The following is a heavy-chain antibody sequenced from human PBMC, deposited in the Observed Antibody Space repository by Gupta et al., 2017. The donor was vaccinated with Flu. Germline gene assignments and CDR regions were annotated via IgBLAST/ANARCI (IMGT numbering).Heavy chain of an antibody. V-gene: IGHV5-51*01. CDR1: GDDFNFYW. Sequence: EVQLVQSGAEVKKPGESQKISCKGFGDDFNFYWVGWVRQMTGKGLEWMGMIYPGDSDARYSPSFEGQVTISVDKSISTAYLQWSSLKASDTAMYYCARQVAYGSTYYFEYWGQGTLVTVSA. J-gene: IGHJ4*02. CDR2: IYPGDSDA. CDR3: ARQVAYGSTYYFEY. D-gene: IGHD3-10*01.